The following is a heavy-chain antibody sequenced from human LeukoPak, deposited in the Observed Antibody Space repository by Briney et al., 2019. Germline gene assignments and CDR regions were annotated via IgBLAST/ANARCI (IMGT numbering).Heavy chain of an antibody. V-gene: IGHV3-23*01. CDR1: GFTFSSYA. Sequence: GGSLRLSCAASGFTFSSYAMSWVRQAPGKGLEWVAAIGGNGATTFYADSVKGRFTISRDNSKNTLFLQMNSLRAEDMALYYCAKVRAETLGGRGFDYWGQGTLVTVSS. CDR3: AKVRAETLGGRGFDY. J-gene: IGHJ4*02. D-gene: IGHD1-14*01. CDR2: IGGNGATT.